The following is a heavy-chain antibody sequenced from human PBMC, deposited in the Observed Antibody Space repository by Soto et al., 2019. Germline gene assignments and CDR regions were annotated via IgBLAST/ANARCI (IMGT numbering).Heavy chain of an antibody. CDR2: IYHSGRT. CDR1: GGSISSGGYS. D-gene: IGHD6-6*01. J-gene: IGHJ4*02. CDR3: AGGIAARPLGY. Sequence: QLQLQESGSGLVKPSQTLSLTCAVSGGSISSGGYSWSWIRQPPGKGLEWIGYIYHSGRTYYNPSLKSRVTISVGRSKNPLSLRLRSVTAADTAVYYCAGGIAARPLGYWGQGTLVTVSS. V-gene: IGHV4-30-2*01.